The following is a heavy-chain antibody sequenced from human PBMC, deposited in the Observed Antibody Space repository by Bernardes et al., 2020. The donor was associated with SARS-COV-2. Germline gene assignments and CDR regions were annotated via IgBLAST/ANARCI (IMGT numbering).Heavy chain of an antibody. D-gene: IGHD2-15*01. V-gene: IGHV3-7*01. CDR1: GFTFSRYW. Sequence: GGSLRLSCAASGFTFSRYWMSWVRQAPGKGLEWVANIKQDGSDKYYVDSVKGRFTISRDNAHNSLYLQMNSLRAEDTALYYCAVSSTARGEFDCWGQGSLVTVSS. CDR3: AVSSTARGEFDC. CDR2: IKQDGSDK. J-gene: IGHJ4*02.